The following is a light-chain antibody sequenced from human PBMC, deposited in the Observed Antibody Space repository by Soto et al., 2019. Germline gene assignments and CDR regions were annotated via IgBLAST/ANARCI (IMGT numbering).Light chain of an antibody. J-gene: IGKJ1*01. CDR2: GAS. CDR1: QSVSYY. V-gene: IGKV3-20*01. Sequence: EMVLTQSPGTLSLSPGERATLSCRASQSVSYYLAWYQQKPGQAPRLLIYGASTRATGIPARFTGSGSGTDFTLTISRLEPEDFAVYYCQHYGSTPWTFGQGTKVDI. CDR3: QHYGSTPWT.